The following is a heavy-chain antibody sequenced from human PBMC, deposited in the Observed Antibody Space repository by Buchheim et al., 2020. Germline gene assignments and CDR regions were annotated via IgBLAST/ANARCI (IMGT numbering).Heavy chain of an antibody. CDR1: GFTFSIYA. Sequence: QVQLVESGGGVVQPGRSLRLSCAASGFTFSIYAMHWVRQAPGKGLEWVAVISYDRRNRYYADSVKGRFTISRDNSKHALSLQINSLRAEDTAVYYCARDLFEDYYGSGSYEGMDVWGQGTT. V-gene: IGHV3-30*04. J-gene: IGHJ6*02. D-gene: IGHD3-10*01. CDR3: ARDLFEDYYGSGSYEGMDV. CDR2: ISYDRRNR.